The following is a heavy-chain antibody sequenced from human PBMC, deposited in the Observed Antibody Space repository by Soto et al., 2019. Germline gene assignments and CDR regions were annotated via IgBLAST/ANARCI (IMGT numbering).Heavy chain of an antibody. CDR3: ATHSGPLMGIVIAIRGYLQQ. D-gene: IGHD2-2*03. CDR1: GYPLTELS. V-gene: IGHV1-24*01. Sequence: WASVKGYCKVSGYPLTELSVHCVRQAPGKGLEWMGGFDPEDGETIYAQKFQGRVTMTEDTSTDTAYMELSSLRSEDTAVYYCATHSGPLMGIVIAIRGYLQQWGKGTLVTVSS. CDR2: FDPEDGET. J-gene: IGHJ1*01.